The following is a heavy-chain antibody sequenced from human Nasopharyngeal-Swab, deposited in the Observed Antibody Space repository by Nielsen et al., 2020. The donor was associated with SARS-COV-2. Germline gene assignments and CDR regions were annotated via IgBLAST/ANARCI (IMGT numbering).Heavy chain of an antibody. V-gene: IGHV1-18*04. CDR3: ARPIGYIGYDQHPPLS. D-gene: IGHD5-12*01. CDR2: ISAYNGNT. Sequence: ASVKVSCKASGYTFSKYGIHWVRQAPGQGLEWMGWISAYNGNTNYAWKFQGRLTMTTDTSTSTAYMELRSLTSDDTAVYYCARPIGYIGYDQHPPLSWGQGTLVTVSS. CDR1: GYTFSKYG. J-gene: IGHJ4*02.